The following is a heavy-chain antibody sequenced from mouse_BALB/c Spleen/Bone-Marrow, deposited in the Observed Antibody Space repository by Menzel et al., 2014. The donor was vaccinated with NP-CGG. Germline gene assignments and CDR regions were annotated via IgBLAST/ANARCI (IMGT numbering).Heavy chain of an antibody. J-gene: IGHJ3*01. CDR2: IGYSGST. CDR1: GYSITSDYS. Sequence: EVQLQQSGPGLVKPSQSLSLPCTVTGYSITSDYSWNWIRQFPRNKLEWMGYIGYSGSTSYNPSLKSRISITRDTSKNQFFLQLNSVTTEDTATYYCARGGARATGWFAYWGQGTLVTVSA. CDR3: ARGGARATGWFAY. V-gene: IGHV3-2*02. D-gene: IGHD3-1*01.